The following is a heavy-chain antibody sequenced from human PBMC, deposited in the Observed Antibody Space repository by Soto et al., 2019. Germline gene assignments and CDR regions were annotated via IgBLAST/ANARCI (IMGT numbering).Heavy chain of an antibody. CDR3: ARDLNWSVLSWFDP. Sequence: QVQLQESGPGLVKPSETLSLTCTVSGGSISSYYWSWIRQPAGKGLEWIGHIHTSGSTNYNPSLKSRVTMSLDTSKNQFSLNLNSVTAADTAVYYCARDLNWSVLSWFDPWGQGTLVTVSS. V-gene: IGHV4-4*07. D-gene: IGHD1-1*01. J-gene: IGHJ5*02. CDR2: IHTSGST. CDR1: GGSISSYY.